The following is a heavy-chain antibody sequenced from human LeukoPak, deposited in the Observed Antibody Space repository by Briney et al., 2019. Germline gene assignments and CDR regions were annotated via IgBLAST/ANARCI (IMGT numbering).Heavy chain of an antibody. D-gene: IGHD6-19*01. CDR1: GFTFSSYG. CDR2: ISGSGDST. V-gene: IGHV3-23*01. CDR3: AKDPTRMEWLEPGYFDP. Sequence: GGSLRLSCAASGFTFSSYGMSWVRQAPGKGLEWVSTISGSGDSTYYADSVKGRFTISRDNSKKTLYLQMNSLRAEDTALYYCAKDPTRMEWLEPGYFDPWGQGTLVTVSS. J-gene: IGHJ5*02.